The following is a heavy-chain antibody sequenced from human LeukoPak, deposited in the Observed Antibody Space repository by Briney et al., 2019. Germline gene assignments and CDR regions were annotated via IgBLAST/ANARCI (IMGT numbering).Heavy chain of an antibody. J-gene: IGHJ6*03. V-gene: IGHV1-8*03. CDR2: MNPNSGNT. CDR3: ARGPYYDFWSGSGYYYYYMYV. Sequence: VASVKVSCKASGYTFTSYDINWVRQATGQGLEWMGWMNPNSGNTGYAQKFQGRVTITRNTSISTAYMELSSLRSEDTAVYYCARGPYYDFWSGSGYYYYYMYVWGKGTTVTVSS. CDR1: GYTFTSYD. D-gene: IGHD3-3*01.